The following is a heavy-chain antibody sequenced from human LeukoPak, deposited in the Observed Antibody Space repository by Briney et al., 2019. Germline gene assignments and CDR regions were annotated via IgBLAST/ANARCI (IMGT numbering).Heavy chain of an antibody. V-gene: IGHV1-18*01. CDR3: AREERYCSSTSCYFDY. J-gene: IGHJ4*02. Sequence: ASVKVSCKASGYTFTSYGISWVRQAPGQGLEWMGWISAYNGNTNYAQKLQGRVTMTTDTSTSTAYMELRSLRSDDTAVYYCAREERYCSSTSCYFDYWGQGTLITVSS. D-gene: IGHD2-2*01. CDR2: ISAYNGNT. CDR1: GYTFTSYG.